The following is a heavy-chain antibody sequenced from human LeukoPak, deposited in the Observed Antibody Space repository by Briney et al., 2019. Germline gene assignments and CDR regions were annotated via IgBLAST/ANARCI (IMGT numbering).Heavy chain of an antibody. CDR2: INAYNGNT. CDR3: ARDRHIAAAVYYYYMDV. V-gene: IGHV1-18*01. J-gene: IGHJ6*03. CDR1: GYTFTSYI. Sequence: ASVKVSCKASGYTFTSYIISWVRQAPGQGLEWMGWINAYNGNTDYAQRVQGRVTMTTDTSTSTAYMELRSLRSDDTAVYYCARDRHIAAAVYYYYMDVWGKGIPVTVSS. D-gene: IGHD6-13*01.